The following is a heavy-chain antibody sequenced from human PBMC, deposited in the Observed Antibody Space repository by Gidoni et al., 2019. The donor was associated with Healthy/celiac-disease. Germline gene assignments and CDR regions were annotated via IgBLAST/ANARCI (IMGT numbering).Heavy chain of an antibody. V-gene: IGHV3-48*04. CDR3: ARDDGSGKNRYFDY. CDR2: ISSSSSTI. Sequence: EVQLVESGGGLVQPGGSLRLSCAASGFTFSSYSMNWVRQAPGKGLEWVSYISSSSSTIYYADSVKGRFTISRDNAKNSLYLQMNSLRAEDTAVYYCARDDGSGKNRYFDYWGQGTLVTVSS. J-gene: IGHJ4*02. CDR1: GFTFSSYS. D-gene: IGHD3-10*01.